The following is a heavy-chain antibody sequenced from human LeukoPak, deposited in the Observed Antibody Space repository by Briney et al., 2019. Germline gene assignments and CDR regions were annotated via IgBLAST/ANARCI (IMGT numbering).Heavy chain of an antibody. D-gene: IGHD3-22*01. V-gene: IGHV4-4*07. CDR3: ARLVVITTFDWFDP. CDR1: GYSISCGYY. CDR2: IYTSGST. Sequence: SSETLSLTCAVSGYSISCGYYWGWIRQPAGKGLEWIGRIYTSGSTNYNPSLKSRVTMSVDTSKNQFSLKLTSVTAADTAVYYCARLVVITTFDWFDPWRQGTLVTVSS. J-gene: IGHJ5*02.